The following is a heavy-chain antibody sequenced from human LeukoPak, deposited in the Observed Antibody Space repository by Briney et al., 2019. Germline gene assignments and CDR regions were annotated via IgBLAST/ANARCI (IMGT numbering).Heavy chain of an antibody. V-gene: IGHV4-59*01. CDR3: ARGGGCSDTSCYNFDY. J-gene: IGHJ4*02. Sequence: SETLSLTCTVSGGSISSYYWSWIRQPPGKGLEWIGYIYYSGSTNYNPSLKSRVTISVDTSKNQFSLKLSSVTAADTAVYYCARGGGCSDTSCYNFDYWGQGTLVTVSS. CDR2: IYYSGST. CDR1: GGSISSYY. D-gene: IGHD2-2*02.